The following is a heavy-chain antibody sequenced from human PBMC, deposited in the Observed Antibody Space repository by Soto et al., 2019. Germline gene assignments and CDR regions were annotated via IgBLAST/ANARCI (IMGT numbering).Heavy chain of an antibody. D-gene: IGHD3-10*01. V-gene: IGHV1-2*04. CDR2: INPNSGGT. CDR1: GYTFTGYY. J-gene: IGHJ4*02. Sequence: GASVKVSCKASGYTFTGYYMHWVRQAPGQGLEWMGWINPNSGGTNYAQKFQGWVTMTRDTSISAAYMELSRLRSDDTAVYYCARDLYGSGLGIDYWGQGTLVTVSS. CDR3: ARDLYGSGLGIDY.